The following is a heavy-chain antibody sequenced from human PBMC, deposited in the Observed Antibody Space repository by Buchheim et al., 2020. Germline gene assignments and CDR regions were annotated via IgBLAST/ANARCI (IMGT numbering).Heavy chain of an antibody. Sequence: EEQLVESGGGLVKPGGSLRLSCVASGFTSKSHSMNWVRQAPGKGLEWVSSISSSSGYIYYADSVKGRFTISRANARKSLYPQMNSLRAEDTAVYYCARGNCGGACYADYYYYGMDVWGQGTT. D-gene: IGHD2-21*01. CDR2: ISSSSGYI. J-gene: IGHJ6*02. CDR3: ARGNCGGACYADYYYYGMDV. V-gene: IGHV3-21*02. CDR1: GFTSKSHS.